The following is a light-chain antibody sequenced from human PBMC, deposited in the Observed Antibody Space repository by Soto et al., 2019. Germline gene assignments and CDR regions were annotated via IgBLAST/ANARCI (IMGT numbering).Light chain of an antibody. J-gene: IGKJ1*01. V-gene: IGKV3-20*01. CDR3: QQYATSPRT. Sequence: EIVLTQSTGTLSLSPGERATLSCRASQSVSSNSLVWYQQKPGQAPRLLIYGASSRATGIPDRFSGSGSGTDFTLTISRLEPEDFAVYSCQQYATSPRTFGQGTKVEIK. CDR2: GAS. CDR1: QSVSSNS.